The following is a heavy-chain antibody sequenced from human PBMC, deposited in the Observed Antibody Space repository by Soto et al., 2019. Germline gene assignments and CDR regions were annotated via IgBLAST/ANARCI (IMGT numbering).Heavy chain of an antibody. D-gene: IGHD1-26*01. CDR1: GYTFTTSG. Sequence: QVQLVQSGPEVKKPGASVKVSCEASGYTFTTSGISWVRQAPGQGLEWMGWISTYNGDTNSAQKFQGRVTMTADTSTGTAYMELKSLKSGDTAVYYCARQGSWPYYYYGLDVWGQGTTVTVSS. J-gene: IGHJ6*02. CDR3: ARQGSWPYYYYGLDV. V-gene: IGHV1-18*01. CDR2: ISTYNGDT.